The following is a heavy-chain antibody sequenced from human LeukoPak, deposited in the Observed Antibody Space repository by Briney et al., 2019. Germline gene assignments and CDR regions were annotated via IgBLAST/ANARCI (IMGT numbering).Heavy chain of an antibody. CDR1: GGTFSSYA. CDR3: ARTKAPPDPWAWFDP. V-gene: IGHV1-69*04. Sequence: GASVKVSCKASGGTFSSYAISWVRQAPGQGLEWMGRIIPILGIANYAQKFQGRVTITADKSTSTAYMELSSLRPDDTAVYYCARTKAPPDPWAWFDPWGQGTLVTV. J-gene: IGHJ5*02. D-gene: IGHD1-14*01. CDR2: IIPILGIA.